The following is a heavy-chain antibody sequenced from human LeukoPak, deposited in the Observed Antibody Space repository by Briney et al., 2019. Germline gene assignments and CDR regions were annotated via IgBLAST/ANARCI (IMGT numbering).Heavy chain of an antibody. J-gene: IGHJ5*02. V-gene: IGHV3-74*01. Sequence: PGGSLRLSCAASGFTFSNYWMHWVRQAPGKGLVWVSRINGDGSSTTYADPVQGRFTISRDNAKNMLYLQMNSLRAEDTAVYYCARVGAALGGSWFDPWGQGTLVTVSS. CDR2: INGDGSST. CDR3: ARVGAALGGSWFDP. D-gene: IGHD6-6*01. CDR1: GFTFSNYW.